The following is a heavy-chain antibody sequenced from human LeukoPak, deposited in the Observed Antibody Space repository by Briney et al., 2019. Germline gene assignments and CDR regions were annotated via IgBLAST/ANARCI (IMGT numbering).Heavy chain of an antibody. CDR2: IYYSGST. Sequence: PSETLSLTCTVSGGSISSYYWSWIRQPPGKGLEWIGYIYYSGSTNYNPSLKSRVTISVDTSKNQFSLKLSSVTAADTAVYYCARHRRGYSYGYYYYYMDVWGKGTTVTISS. V-gene: IGHV4-59*01. D-gene: IGHD5-18*01. J-gene: IGHJ6*03. CDR1: GGSISSYY. CDR3: ARHRRGYSYGYYYYYMDV.